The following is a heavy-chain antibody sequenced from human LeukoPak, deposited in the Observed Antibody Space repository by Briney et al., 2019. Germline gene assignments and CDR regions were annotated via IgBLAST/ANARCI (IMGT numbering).Heavy chain of an antibody. D-gene: IGHD6-13*01. J-gene: IGHJ4*02. V-gene: IGHV1-46*01. CDR1: GYTFTSYY. CDR2: INPSGGST. CDR3: ASTISSWFHAGVY. Sequence: GASVKVSCKASGYTFTSYYMHWVRQAPGQGLEWMGIINPSGGSTSYAQKFQGRVTMTRDTSTSTVYMELSSLRSEDAAVYYCASTISSWFHAGVYWGQGTLVTVSS.